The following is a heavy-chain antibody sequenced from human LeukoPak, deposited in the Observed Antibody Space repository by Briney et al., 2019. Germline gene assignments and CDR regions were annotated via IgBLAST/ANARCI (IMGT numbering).Heavy chain of an antibody. J-gene: IGHJ4*02. Sequence: GGSLRLSCAASGFTFSSYSMNWVRQAPGKGLEWVSSISSSSSYIYYADSVKGRFIISRDNSKNSLYLQMNSLRAEDTAVYYCARANNWKYGTFDHWGQGTLVTVSS. CDR3: ARANNWKYGTFDH. CDR2: ISSSSSYI. CDR1: GFTFSSYS. D-gene: IGHD1-7*01. V-gene: IGHV3-21*01.